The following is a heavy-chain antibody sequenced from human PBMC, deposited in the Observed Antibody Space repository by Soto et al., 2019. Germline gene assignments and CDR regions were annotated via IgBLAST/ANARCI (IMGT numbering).Heavy chain of an antibody. CDR3: ARAPSTWIQLWLNY. D-gene: IGHD5-18*01. CDR1: GYTFTSYA. Sequence: ASVKVSCKASGYTFTSYAMHWVRQAPGQRLEWMGWINAGNGNTKYSQKFQGRVTITRDTSASTAYMGLSSLRSEDTAVYYCARAPSTWIQLWLNYWGQGTLVTVSS. V-gene: IGHV1-3*01. CDR2: INAGNGNT. J-gene: IGHJ4*02.